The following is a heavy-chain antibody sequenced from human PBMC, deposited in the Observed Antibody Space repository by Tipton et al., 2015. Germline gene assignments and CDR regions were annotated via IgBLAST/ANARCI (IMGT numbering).Heavy chain of an antibody. Sequence: TLSLTCTVSGVYISSGGYYWSWIRQHPGRGLEWIGYIYYTGSTYYNPSLQSRVSISPDTSNNQFSLNLSSVTAADTAVYYCARSYCSGGSCYYYYGMDVWGQGTTVTVS. CDR3: ARSYCSGGSCYYYYGMDV. V-gene: IGHV4-31*03. CDR2: IYYTGST. CDR1: GVYISSGGYY. J-gene: IGHJ6*02. D-gene: IGHD2-15*01.